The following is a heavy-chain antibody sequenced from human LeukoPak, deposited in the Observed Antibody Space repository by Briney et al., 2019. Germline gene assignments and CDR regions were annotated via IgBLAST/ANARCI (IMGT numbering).Heavy chain of an antibody. Sequence: SETLSLTCTVSGGSISSSSYYWGWIRQPPGKGLEWIGSIYYSGSTYYNPSLKSRVTILVDKSKNQSSLKLRSVTAADTAVYYCARDGRLQLGRGWFDPWGQGILVTVSS. CDR3: ARDGRLQLGRGWFDP. V-gene: IGHV4-39*07. CDR1: GGSISSSSYY. D-gene: IGHD3-10*01. J-gene: IGHJ5*02. CDR2: IYYSGST.